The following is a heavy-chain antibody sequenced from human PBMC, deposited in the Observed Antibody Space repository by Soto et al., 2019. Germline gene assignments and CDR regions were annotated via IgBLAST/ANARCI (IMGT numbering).Heavy chain of an antibody. J-gene: IGHJ5*02. CDR2: ISAHNGNT. CDR1: GFRFTYYG. D-gene: IGHD2-2*02. CDR3: ARSYCSTSTCYSYWLDP. Sequence: GASVKVSCKASGFRFTYYGITWVRQAPGQGLEWMGWISAHNGNTNYAQKLEGRVTMTTDTSTSTAYMELRSLRSDDTAVYYYARSYCSTSTCYSYWLDPWGQGTLVTVSS. V-gene: IGHV1-18*04.